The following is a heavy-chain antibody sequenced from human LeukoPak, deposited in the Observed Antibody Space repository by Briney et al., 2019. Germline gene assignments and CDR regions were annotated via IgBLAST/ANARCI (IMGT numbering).Heavy chain of an antibody. CDR1: GGTFSSYA. CDR3: ARDQGYCSSTSCSDDAFDI. Sequence: SVKVSCKASGGTFSSYAISWVRQAPGQGLEWMGRIIPILGTANYAQKFQGRVTITADESTSTAYMELSSLRSEDTAVYYCARDQGYCSSTSCSDDAFDIWGQGTMVTVSS. D-gene: IGHD2-2*01. CDR2: IIPILGTA. J-gene: IGHJ3*02. V-gene: IGHV1-69*11.